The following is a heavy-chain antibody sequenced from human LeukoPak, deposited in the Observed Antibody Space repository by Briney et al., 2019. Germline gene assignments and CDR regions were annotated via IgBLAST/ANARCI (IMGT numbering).Heavy chain of an antibody. J-gene: IGHJ1*01. CDR1: GYTFTSYG. CDR3: ARSADCRSTSCYKLGYFQH. Sequence: ASVKVSCKASGYTFTSYGISWVRQAPGQGLEWMGWISAYNGNTNYAQKLQGRVTMTTDTSTSTAYMELRSLRSDDTAVYYCARSADCRSTSCYKLGYFQHWGQGTLVTVSS. V-gene: IGHV1-18*01. CDR2: ISAYNGNT. D-gene: IGHD2-2*02.